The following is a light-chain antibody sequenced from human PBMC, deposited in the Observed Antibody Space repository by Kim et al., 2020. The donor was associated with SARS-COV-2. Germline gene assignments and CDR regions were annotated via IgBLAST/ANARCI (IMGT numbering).Light chain of an antibody. CDR3: QKYYGTPIT. J-gene: IGKJ5*01. Sequence: IVMTQSPDSLAVSLGERATINCKSSQSVLYRSNNKNYLAWYQQKSGQPPKLLIYWASTRESGVPDRFSGSGSGTDFTLTISSLQAEDVAVYYCQKYYGTPITFGQGTRLEIK. V-gene: IGKV4-1*01. CDR1: QSVLYRSNNKNY. CDR2: WAS.